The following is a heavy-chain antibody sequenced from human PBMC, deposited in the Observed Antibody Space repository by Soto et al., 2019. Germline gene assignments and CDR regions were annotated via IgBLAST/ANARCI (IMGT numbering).Heavy chain of an antibody. Sequence: PGGSLRLSCAASGFTFSSYAMGWFRQGPGKGLEWVAVVSIGGSTHYADSVRGRFTISRDNSKNTLSLQMNSLTAEDTAVYFCAKRRGAGGHFGYWGQGALVTVSS. J-gene: IGHJ4*02. D-gene: IGHD2-15*01. CDR2: VSIGGST. CDR3: AKRRGAGGHFGY. V-gene: IGHV3-23*01. CDR1: GFTFSSYA.